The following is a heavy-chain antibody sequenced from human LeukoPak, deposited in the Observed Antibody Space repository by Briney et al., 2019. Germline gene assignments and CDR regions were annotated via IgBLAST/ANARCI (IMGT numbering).Heavy chain of an antibody. CDR3: ASSLLYYYDSSGYAFDI. J-gene: IGHJ3*02. CDR2: IYYSGSI. CDR1: GGSISSYY. Sequence: SETLSLTCAVSGGSISSYYWSWIRQPPGKGLEWIGYIYYSGSINYNPSLKSRVTVSVDTSKNQFSPKLSSVTAADTAVYYCASSLLYYYDSSGYAFDIWGQGTMVTVSS. D-gene: IGHD3-22*01. V-gene: IGHV4-59*08.